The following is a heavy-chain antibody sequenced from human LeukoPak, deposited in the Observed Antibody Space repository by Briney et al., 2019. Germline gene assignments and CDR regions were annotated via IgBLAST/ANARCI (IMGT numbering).Heavy chain of an antibody. Sequence: GGSLRLSCAASGFTFSSYAMSWVRQAPGKGLEWVSAISGSGGSTYYADSVKGRFTISRDNSKNTLYLQMNSLRAEDTAVYYCARDMYYDFWSGYSRGVRFDYWGQGTLVTVSS. D-gene: IGHD3-3*01. J-gene: IGHJ4*02. CDR1: GFTFSSYA. CDR3: ARDMYYDFWSGYSRGVRFDY. CDR2: ISGSGGST. V-gene: IGHV3-23*01.